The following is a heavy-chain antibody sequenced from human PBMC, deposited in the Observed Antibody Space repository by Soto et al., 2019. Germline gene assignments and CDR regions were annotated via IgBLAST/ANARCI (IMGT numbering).Heavy chain of an antibody. V-gene: IGHV3-33*01. CDR3: ARDGLNSNYYYYGMDV. CDR2: IWYDGSNK. CDR1: GGTFSSYG. D-gene: IGHD4-4*01. J-gene: IGHJ6*02. Sequence: SCKASGGTFSSYGMHWVRQAPGKGLEWVAVIWYDGSNKYYADSVKGRFTMSRDNSKNTLYLQMNSLRAEDTAVYYCARDGLNSNYYYYGMDVWGQGTTVTVSS.